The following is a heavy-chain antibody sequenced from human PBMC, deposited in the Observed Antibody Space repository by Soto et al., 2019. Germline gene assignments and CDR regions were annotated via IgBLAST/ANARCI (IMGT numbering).Heavy chain of an antibody. D-gene: IGHD3-22*01. Sequence: PGGSLRLSCAASGFTFSSYSMNWVRQAPGKGLEWVSYISSSSSTIYYADSVKGRFTISRDNAKNSLYLQMNSLRDEDTAVYYCARVLYYYDSSGYPADDYDAFDIWGQGTMVTVS. CDR3: ARVLYYYDSSGYPADDYDAFDI. J-gene: IGHJ3*02. V-gene: IGHV3-48*02. CDR1: GFTFSSYS. CDR2: ISSSSSTI.